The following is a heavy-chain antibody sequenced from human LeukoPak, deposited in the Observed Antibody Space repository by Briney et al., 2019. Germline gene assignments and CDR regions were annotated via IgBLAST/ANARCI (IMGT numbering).Heavy chain of an antibody. CDR3: ARLARVRGVIITDPNYYYMDV. CDR2: IIPIFGTA. J-gene: IGHJ6*03. V-gene: IGHV1-69*05. Sequence: GASVKVSCKASGGTFSSYAISWVRQAPGQGLEWMGGIIPIFGTANYAQKFQGRVTITTDESTSTAYMELGSLRSEDTAVYYCARLARVRGVIITDPNYYYMDVWGKGTTVTVSS. CDR1: GGTFSSYA. D-gene: IGHD3-10*01.